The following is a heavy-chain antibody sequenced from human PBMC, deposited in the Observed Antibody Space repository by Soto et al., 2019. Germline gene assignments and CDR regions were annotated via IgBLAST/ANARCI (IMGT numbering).Heavy chain of an antibody. V-gene: IGHV1-18*01. CDR1: GYRFTSYG. D-gene: IGHD3-22*01. CDR2: INPNSGGT. CDR3: AKDYYDSGGYYPPALLFDY. Sequence: GASVKVSCTASGYRFTSYGISWVRQAPGQGLEWMGWINPNSGGTNYAQKFQGWVTMTRDTSASTAYMELSSLRSEDTAVYYCAKDYYDSGGYYPPALLFDYWGQGTLVTVSS. J-gene: IGHJ4*02.